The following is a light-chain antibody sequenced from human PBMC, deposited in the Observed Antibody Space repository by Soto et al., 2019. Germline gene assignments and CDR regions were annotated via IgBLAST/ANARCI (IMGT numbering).Light chain of an antibody. CDR1: NIDVGGYNY. J-gene: IGLJ1*01. CDR2: DVS. Sequence: QSALTQPASVSGSPGQSITISCTGTNIDVGGYNYVSWYQQHPGKAPRLIISDVSNRPSGVSNRFSGSKSGNTATLTISGLQAEDEADYYCNSYRSTSARYVFRTGTKLTVL. V-gene: IGLV2-14*01. CDR3: NSYRSTSARYV.